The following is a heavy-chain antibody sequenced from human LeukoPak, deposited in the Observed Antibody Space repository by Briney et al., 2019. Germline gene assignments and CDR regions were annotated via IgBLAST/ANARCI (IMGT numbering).Heavy chain of an antibody. CDR2: IKQDASER. V-gene: IGHV3-7*01. CDR3: ATPTAGTWHFDY. CDR1: GFTFSSYW. D-gene: IGHD1-1*01. Sequence: GGSLRLSCAASGFTFSSYWMTWVRQAPGKGLVWVANIKQDASERYYVDSVKGRFTISRDNAKNSLYLQMNSLRAEDTAVYYCATPTAGTWHFDYWGQGTLVTVSS. J-gene: IGHJ4*02.